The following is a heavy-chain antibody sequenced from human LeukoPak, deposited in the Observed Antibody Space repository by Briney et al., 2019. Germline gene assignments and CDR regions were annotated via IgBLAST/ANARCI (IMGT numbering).Heavy chain of an antibody. V-gene: IGHV1-46*01. CDR3: ARGGQVAPQPGNWFDP. D-gene: IGHD2-2*01. CDR1: GYTFISNY. J-gene: IGHJ5*02. Sequence: ASVKVSCKAYGYTFISNYLNWVRQAPGQGLEWVGIINPSGGSPSYAQKFQGRVTMTRDMSTSTVYTTLSSLKSEDTAVYYCARGGQVAPQPGNWFDPWGQGTLVTVSS. CDR2: INPSGGSP.